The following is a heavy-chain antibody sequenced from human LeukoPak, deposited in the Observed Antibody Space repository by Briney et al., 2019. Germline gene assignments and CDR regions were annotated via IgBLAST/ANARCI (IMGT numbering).Heavy chain of an antibody. V-gene: IGHV5-51*01. Sequence: GEAPKIFCWGSGYTLTSYLIGWVRQMPGKGLEWRVIIYPGDSEIIYSPSFQGDVTISADKSITTAFLQWSSLKASDSAMYYCARRQSPGYWGQGTLVTVSS. CDR2: IYPGDSEI. CDR3: ARRQSPGY. J-gene: IGHJ4*02. CDR1: GYTLTSYL.